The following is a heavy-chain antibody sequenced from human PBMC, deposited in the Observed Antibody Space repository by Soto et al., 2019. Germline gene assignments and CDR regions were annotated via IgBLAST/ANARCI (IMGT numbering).Heavy chain of an antibody. D-gene: IGHD4-17*01. J-gene: IGHJ6*02. CDR1: GFTFRNYA. CDR2: ISGSGGST. CDR3: AKTTVIVGYYYGMDV. Sequence: EVQLLESGGGWVQPGGFLRLSCAASGFTFRNYAMSWVRQAPGKGLEWVSTISGSGGSTYYADSVKGRFTISRDNSQNTLYLQMNSLRAEDTAVYYCAKTTVIVGYYYGMDVWGQGTTLTVSS. V-gene: IGHV3-23*01.